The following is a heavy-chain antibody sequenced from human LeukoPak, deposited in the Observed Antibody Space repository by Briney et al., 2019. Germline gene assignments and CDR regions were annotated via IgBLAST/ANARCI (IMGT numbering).Heavy chain of an antibody. V-gene: IGHV4-4*07. D-gene: IGHD6-19*01. Sequence: ETLSLTCTVSGGSISSYYWSWIRQPAGKGLEWIGRIHTSGSTNYNPSLKSRVTMSVDTSKNQLSLKVTSVTAADTAVYYCARAWQWLPLDSWGQGTLVTVSS. CDR2: IHTSGST. CDR3: ARAWQWLPLDS. CDR1: GGSISSYY. J-gene: IGHJ4*02.